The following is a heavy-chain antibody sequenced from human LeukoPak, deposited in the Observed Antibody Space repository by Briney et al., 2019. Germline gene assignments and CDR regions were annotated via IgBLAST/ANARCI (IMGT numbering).Heavy chain of an antibody. CDR2: IYDSGST. J-gene: IGHJ2*01. V-gene: IGHV4-31*03. D-gene: IGHD3-10*01. CDR1: GGSISSGGYY. Sequence: PSETLSLTCTVSGGSISSGGYYWSWIRQHPGKCLEWIGYIYDSGSTYYKPSLRSRVTISGDTSKNQFSLKVTSVSDADTVVYYCASYGSGWYFDLWGRGTLVTVSS. CDR3: ASYGSGWYFDL.